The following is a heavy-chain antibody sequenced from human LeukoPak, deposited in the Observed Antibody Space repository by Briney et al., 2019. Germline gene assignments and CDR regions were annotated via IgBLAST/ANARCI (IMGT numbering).Heavy chain of an antibody. D-gene: IGHD1-26*01. CDR1: GFTFSSHA. CDR2: ISTDSLTI. V-gene: IGHV3-48*04. J-gene: IGHJ3*02. CDR3: ARKAQTGSHSGPFDI. Sequence: GGSLRLSCAASGFTFSSHAVNWVRQAPGKGLEWISSISTDSLTIKYADFVSGQFTISRDNAEHLLFLQMNSLRAEDTAVYYCARKAQTGSHSGPFDIWGQGTLVTVSS.